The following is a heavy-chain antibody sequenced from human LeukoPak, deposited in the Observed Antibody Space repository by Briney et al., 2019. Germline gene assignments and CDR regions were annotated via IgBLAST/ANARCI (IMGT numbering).Heavy chain of an antibody. CDR3: AKGFCSGTSCYSGLD. CDR1: GFTFSNYG. CDR2: IRYDGSNK. Sequence: PGGSLRLSCVASGFTFSNYGMHWVRQAPGKGLEWVSFIRYDGSNKYYADSVKGRFTISRDNSKNTLSLQMNSLRPEDTAVYYCAKGFCSGTSCYSGLDWGQGTLVTVSS. J-gene: IGHJ4*02. D-gene: IGHD2-2*01. V-gene: IGHV3-30*02.